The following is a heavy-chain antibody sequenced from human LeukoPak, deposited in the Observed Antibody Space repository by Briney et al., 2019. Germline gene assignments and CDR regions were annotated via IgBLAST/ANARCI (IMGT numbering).Heavy chain of an antibody. V-gene: IGHV3-48*01. D-gene: IGHD3-22*01. CDR1: GFTFSTYN. CDR3: AREKDYYDSSGYLDV. J-gene: IGHJ6*03. CDR2: ITLSSTTL. Sequence: GGSLRLSCAASGFTFSTYNINWVRQAPGKGLEWVSYITLSSTTLYYADSVKGRFTISRDNAKNSLYLQMNSLRVEDTAVYYCAREKDYYDSSGYLDVWGKGTTVTVSS.